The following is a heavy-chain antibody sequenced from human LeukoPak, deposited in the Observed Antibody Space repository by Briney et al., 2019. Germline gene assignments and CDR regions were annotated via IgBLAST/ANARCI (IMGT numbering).Heavy chain of an antibody. Sequence: GEYLRISRQGSGYNFATYWISLVRHMPGKCLEWMGRIDPSNAYTRYSPSFQGHVTISADKSSSTAYLQWKSLKSSDTAIYYWARLADYWGQGTLVTVSS. V-gene: IGHV5-10-1*01. J-gene: IGHJ4*02. CDR2: IDPSNAYT. CDR1: GYNFATYW. CDR3: ARLADY.